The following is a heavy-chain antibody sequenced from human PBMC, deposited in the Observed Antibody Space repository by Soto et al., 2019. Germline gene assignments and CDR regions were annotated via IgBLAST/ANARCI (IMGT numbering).Heavy chain of an antibody. CDR3: VRDISRDFWSGYYYYYGMDV. V-gene: IGHV1-46*01. CDR1: GYTFTSYY. CDR2: INPSGGST. Sequence: ASVKVSCKASGYTFTSYYMHWVRQAPGQGLEWMGIINPSGGSTSYAQKFQGRVTMTRDTSTSTVYMELSSLRSDDTAGYYCVRDISRDFWSGYYYYYGMDVWGQGTTVTVSS. D-gene: IGHD3-3*01. J-gene: IGHJ6*02.